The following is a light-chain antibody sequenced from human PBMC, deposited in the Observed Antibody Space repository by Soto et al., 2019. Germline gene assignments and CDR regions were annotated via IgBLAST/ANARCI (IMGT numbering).Light chain of an antibody. V-gene: IGKV1-39*01. CDR3: QQYGSSIT. CDR1: RIISIY. J-gene: IGKJ5*01. Sequence: IQLPQSPSSLSALVGDRVTITCRASRIISIYLNSYQQRPGKAPKLLIYAASSLQSGVPSRFSGSGSGTDFTLTISSLQPEDFAVYYCQQYGSSITSRQGTHWRL. CDR2: AAS.